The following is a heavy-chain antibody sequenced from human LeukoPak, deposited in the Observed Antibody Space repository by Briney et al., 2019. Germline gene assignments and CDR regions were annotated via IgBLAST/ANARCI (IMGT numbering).Heavy chain of an antibody. CDR1: GGSISSYY. Sequence: SQTLSLTCTVSGGSISSYYWSWIRQPPGKGLEWIGYIYYSGSTNYNPSLKSRVTISVDTSKNQFSLKLSSVTAADTAVYYCARRHWGPIDYWGQGTLAIVSS. CDR3: ARRHWGPIDY. D-gene: IGHD7-27*01. V-gene: IGHV4-59*08. CDR2: IYYSGST. J-gene: IGHJ4*02.